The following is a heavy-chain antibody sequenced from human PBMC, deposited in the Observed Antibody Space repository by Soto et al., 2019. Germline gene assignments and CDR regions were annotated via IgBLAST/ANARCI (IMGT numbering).Heavy chain of an antibody. CDR3: ARLNYILDLLTGYYPFDY. J-gene: IGHJ4*02. CDR2: IYPGDSDT. CDR1: GYSFTNYR. Sequence: PGESLKISCKGSGYSFTNYRIGWVRQMPGKGLEWMGIIYPGDSDTKYSPSFQGQVTISADKSISTAYLQWSSLKASDTAMYYCARLNYILDLLTGYYPFDYWRQGNLVTVSS. V-gene: IGHV5-51*01. D-gene: IGHD3-9*01.